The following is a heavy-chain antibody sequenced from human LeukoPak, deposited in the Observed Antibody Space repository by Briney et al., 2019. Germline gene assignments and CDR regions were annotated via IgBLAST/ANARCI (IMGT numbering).Heavy chain of an antibody. CDR2: IIPIFGTA. D-gene: IGHD2-2*01. CDR3: AREGSTLTPNDAFDI. CDR1: GGTFSSYA. Sequence: VASVKVSCKASGGTFSSYAISWVRQAPGQGLEWMGGIIPIFGTANYAQKFQGRVTIAADKSTSTAYMELSSLRSEDTAVYYCAREGSTLTPNDAFDIWGQGTMVTVSS. J-gene: IGHJ3*02. V-gene: IGHV1-69*06.